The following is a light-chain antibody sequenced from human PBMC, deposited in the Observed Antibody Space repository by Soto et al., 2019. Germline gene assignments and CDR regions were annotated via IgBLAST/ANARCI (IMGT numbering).Light chain of an antibody. V-gene: IGKV3-20*01. J-gene: IGKJ3*01. Sequence: EIVLTQSPGNLSLSPGERATLSCRASQSVTNNYLAWYQQKPGQAPRLLIDGASSRATGIPDGFTGSGSGTDFTLTISRLEPEDFAVYYCQQYGSSPGITFGPGTKVDIK. CDR1: QSVTNNY. CDR2: GAS. CDR3: QQYGSSPGIT.